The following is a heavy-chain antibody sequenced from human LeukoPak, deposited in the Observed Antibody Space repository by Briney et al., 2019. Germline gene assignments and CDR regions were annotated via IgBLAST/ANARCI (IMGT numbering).Heavy chain of an antibody. CDR1: GFTFNNYG. Sequence: GGSLRLSCAASGFTFNNYGMHWVRQAPGKGLEWVATINQNGGVKYYVDSVKGRFTISRDNAKTSLFLQMNSLRIDDTAMYYCTRTVNSASDFWGQGTLVTVSS. CDR3: TRTVNSASDF. V-gene: IGHV3-7*03. D-gene: IGHD4-23*01. J-gene: IGHJ4*02. CDR2: INQNGGVK.